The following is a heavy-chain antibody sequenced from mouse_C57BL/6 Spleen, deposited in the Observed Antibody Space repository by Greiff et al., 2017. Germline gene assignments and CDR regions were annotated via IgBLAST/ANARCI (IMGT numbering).Heavy chain of an antibody. CDR3: AHHRSFSPYYAMDY. Sequence: VQLQQSVAELVRPGASVKLSCTASGFNIKNTYMHWVKQRPEQGLEWIGRIDPANGSTKYAPKFQGKATITADTSSNTDYLQLSSLTSEDTAIYYCAHHRSFSPYYAMDYWGQGTSVTVSS. J-gene: IGHJ4*01. D-gene: IGHD6-1*01. CDR2: IDPANGST. CDR1: GFNIKNTY. V-gene: IGHV14-3*01.